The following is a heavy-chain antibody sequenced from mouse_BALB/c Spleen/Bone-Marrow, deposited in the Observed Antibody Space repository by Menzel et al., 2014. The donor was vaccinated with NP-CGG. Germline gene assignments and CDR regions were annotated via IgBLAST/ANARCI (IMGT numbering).Heavy chain of an antibody. CDR1: GYTFTDYN. CDR3: AITTLYAMDY. J-gene: IGHJ4*01. V-gene: IGHV1S29*02. Sequence: VQLQQSGPELVKPGASVKISCKASGYTFTDYNMHWVKQSHGKSPEWIGYIYPYNGGTGYNQKFKSKATLTVDNSSSTAYMELRSLTSEDSAVYYCAITTLYAMDYWGQGTSVTVSS. D-gene: IGHD2-12*01. CDR2: IYPYNGGT.